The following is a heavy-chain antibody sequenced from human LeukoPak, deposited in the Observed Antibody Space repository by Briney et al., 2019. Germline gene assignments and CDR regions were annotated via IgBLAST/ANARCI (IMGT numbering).Heavy chain of an antibody. V-gene: IGHV4-59*01. D-gene: IGHD5-24*01. CDR3: ARVGVEMATIDY. Sequence: SETLSLTCTVSGGSISSYYWSWIRQPPGKGLEWIGYIYYSGSTNYNPSLKSRVTISVDTSKNQFSLKLSSVTAADTAVYYCARVGVEMATIDYWGQGTLVTVSS. J-gene: IGHJ4*02. CDR2: IYYSGST. CDR1: GGSISSYY.